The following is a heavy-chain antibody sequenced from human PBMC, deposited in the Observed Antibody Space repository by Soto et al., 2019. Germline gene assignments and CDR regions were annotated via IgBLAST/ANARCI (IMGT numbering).Heavy chain of an antibody. D-gene: IGHD1-26*01. CDR2: IYSGGST. V-gene: IGHV3-53*01. Sequence: GGSLRLSCAASGFTVSSTYMSWVRQAPGKGLEWVSVIYSGGSTFYADSVKGRFTISRDNSKNTLYLHMNSLRAEDTAVYYCAKMCSGSYPLQYWGQGTLVTVSS. CDR3: AKMCSGSYPLQY. J-gene: IGHJ4*02. CDR1: GFTVSSTY.